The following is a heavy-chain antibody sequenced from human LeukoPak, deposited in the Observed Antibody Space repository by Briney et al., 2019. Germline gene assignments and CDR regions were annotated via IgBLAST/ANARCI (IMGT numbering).Heavy chain of an antibody. V-gene: IGHV1-69*06. CDR1: GGTFISYD. J-gene: IGHJ4*02. D-gene: IGHD3-10*01. CDR2: IIPIFGTA. CDR3: ANLRGGFGEGYYFDY. Sequence: SVKVSCKASGGTFISYDISWVRQAPGQGLEWRGGIIPIFGTANYAQKFQGRVTITADKSTSTAYMELSSLRSEDTAVYYCANLRGGFGEGYYFDYWGQGTLVTVSS.